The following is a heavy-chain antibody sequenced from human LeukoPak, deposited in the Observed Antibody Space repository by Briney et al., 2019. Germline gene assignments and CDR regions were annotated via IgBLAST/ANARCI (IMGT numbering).Heavy chain of an antibody. Sequence: GGSLRLSCAASGFTFSSYAMSWVRQAPGKGLEWVSAITSSGGSAYYADSVKGRFTISRDNAKNSLYLQMNSLRAEDTAVYYCARGQGGGYCSSTSCYRLFDYWGQGTLVTVSS. CDR3: ARGQGGGYCSSTSCYRLFDY. V-gene: IGHV3-23*01. CDR2: ITSSGGSA. D-gene: IGHD2-2*01. CDR1: GFTFSSYA. J-gene: IGHJ4*02.